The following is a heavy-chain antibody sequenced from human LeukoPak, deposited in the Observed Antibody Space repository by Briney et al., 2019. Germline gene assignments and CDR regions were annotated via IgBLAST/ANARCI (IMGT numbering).Heavy chain of an antibody. V-gene: IGHV4-34*01. CDR3: ARRVDL. CDR2: IDHSGST. Sequence: SETLSLTCAVYGGSVSGFYWNWIRQPPGKGLEWIGEIDHSGSTNYNPSLKSRVTISVDTSKNQFSLKLRSVTAADTAVYYCARRVDLWGRGTLVTVSS. CDR1: GGSVSGFY. J-gene: IGHJ2*01.